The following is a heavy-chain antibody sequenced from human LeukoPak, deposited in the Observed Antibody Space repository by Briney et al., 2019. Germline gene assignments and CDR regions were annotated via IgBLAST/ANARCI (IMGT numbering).Heavy chain of an antibody. CDR3: AKATCGTSTSCHTDY. CDR1: GFIVSSNY. J-gene: IGHJ4*02. CDR2: IYSGGNT. V-gene: IGHV3-53*05. Sequence: GGSLRLSCAASGFIVSSNYMSWVRQAPGKGLEWVSVIYSGGNTYYADSVKGRFTISRDNSKNTLYLQMNSLRAEDTAVYYCAKATCGTSTSCHTDYWGQGTLVTVSS. D-gene: IGHD2-2*02.